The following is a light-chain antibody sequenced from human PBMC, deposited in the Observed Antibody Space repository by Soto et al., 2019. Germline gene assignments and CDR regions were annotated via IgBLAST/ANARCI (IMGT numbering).Light chain of an antibody. CDR3: LQDYNYPWT. Sequence: AIQMTQSPSSLSASIGDRVTITCRARQAISNDVAGYQQKAGKAPKLLIAAASILQSGVPSRFSGRGSGTDFTLTISSLQSEDLGTYYCLQDYNYPWTFGQGTKVAIK. J-gene: IGKJ1*01. CDR1: QAISND. CDR2: AAS. V-gene: IGKV1-6*01.